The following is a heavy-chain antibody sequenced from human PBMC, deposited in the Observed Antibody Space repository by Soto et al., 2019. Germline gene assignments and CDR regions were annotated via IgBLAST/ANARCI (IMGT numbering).Heavy chain of an antibody. D-gene: IGHD1-7*01. V-gene: IGHV1-69*06. J-gene: IGHJ5*02. Sequence: QVQLVQSGAEVKKPGSSVKVSCKASGGTFSSYAISWVRQAPGQGLEWMGGIIPIFGTANYAQKFQGRVMITADKSTSTAYMELSSLRSEDTAVYYCARDLITGTTSTPNYNWFDPWGQGTLVTVSS. CDR3: ARDLITGTTSTPNYNWFDP. CDR1: GGTFSSYA. CDR2: IIPIFGTA.